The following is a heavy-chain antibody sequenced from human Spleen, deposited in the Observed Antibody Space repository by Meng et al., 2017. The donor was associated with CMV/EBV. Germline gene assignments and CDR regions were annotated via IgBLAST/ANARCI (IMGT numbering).Heavy chain of an antibody. Sequence: SGFTFSSYGMHWVRQAPGKGLEWVAFIWYDGSDKYYADYVKGRFTISRDNSKNTLYLQMNSLRAEDTAVYYCAKKANPGTTGYFDYWGQGTLVTVSS. CDR2: IWYDGSDK. V-gene: IGHV3-30*02. J-gene: IGHJ4*02. CDR1: GFTFSSYG. CDR3: AKKANPGTTGYFDY. D-gene: IGHD1-7*01.